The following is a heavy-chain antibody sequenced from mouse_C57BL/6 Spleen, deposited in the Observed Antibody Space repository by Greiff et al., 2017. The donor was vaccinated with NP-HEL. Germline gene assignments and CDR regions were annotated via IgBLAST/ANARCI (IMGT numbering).Heavy chain of an antibody. CDR1: GFSLTSYG. V-gene: IGHV2-2*01. Sequence: VQRGESGPGLVQPSQSLSITCTVSGFSLTSYGVHWVRTSTAPFPSWLCVIWIGVRTDYNASSISRLSISKDNSKSQVFFKMNSLQADDTAIYYCARSTMITTGWFAYWGQGTLVTVSA. CDR3: ARSTMITTGWFAY. D-gene: IGHD2-4*01. CDR2: IWIGVRT. J-gene: IGHJ3*01.